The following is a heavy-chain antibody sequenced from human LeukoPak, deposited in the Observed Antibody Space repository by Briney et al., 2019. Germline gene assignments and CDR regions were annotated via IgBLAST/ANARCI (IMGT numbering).Heavy chain of an antibody. D-gene: IGHD5-18*01. J-gene: IGHJ4*02. Sequence: PGGSLRLSCAASGFTFSNYAMSWVRQAPGKGLEWVSVISGSRGSTNFADSVKGRFTSSRDNSKNTLYLQMHSLRVEDTAVYYCAQGRLGYSYGAFDHWGQGTLVTVSS. CDR2: ISGSRGST. CDR3: AQGRLGYSYGAFDH. V-gene: IGHV3-23*01. CDR1: GFTFSNYA.